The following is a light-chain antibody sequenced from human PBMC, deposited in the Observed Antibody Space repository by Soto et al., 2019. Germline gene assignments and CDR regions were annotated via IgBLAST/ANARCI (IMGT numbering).Light chain of an antibody. Sequence: QSALTQPPSASGSPGQSVTISCTGSSSDIGRYNFVAWYQQHPGQAPKVILYDVVKRPSGVPDRFSGSKSGNTASLTVSGLQAEDEAEYHCISYAGSNTWVFGGGTKLTVL. V-gene: IGLV2-8*01. CDR1: SSDIGRYNF. CDR2: DVV. J-gene: IGLJ3*02. CDR3: ISYAGSNTWV.